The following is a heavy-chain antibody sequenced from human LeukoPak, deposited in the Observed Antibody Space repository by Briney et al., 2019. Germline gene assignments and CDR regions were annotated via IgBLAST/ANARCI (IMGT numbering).Heavy chain of an antibody. J-gene: IGHJ3*02. CDR3: ARDYNAQFGYYGSAGDAFDI. Sequence: SETLSLTCTVSGGSISSYYWSWIRQPPGKGLEWIGYLYYSGSTNYNPSLKSRVTISVDTSKNQFSLKLSSVTAADTAVYYCARDYNAQFGYYGSAGDAFDIWGQGTMVTVSS. D-gene: IGHD3-10*01. V-gene: IGHV4-59*01. CDR2: LYYSGST. CDR1: GGSISSYY.